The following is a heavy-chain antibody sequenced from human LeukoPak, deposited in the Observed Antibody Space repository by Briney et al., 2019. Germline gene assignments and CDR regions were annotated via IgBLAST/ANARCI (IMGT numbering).Heavy chain of an antibody. J-gene: IGHJ5*02. D-gene: IGHD6-13*01. CDR3: AKSPSAAAEFDP. Sequence: ASVKVSYKASGYTFTSYGISWVRQAPGQGLEWMGWISAYNGNTNYAQKHQGRVTMTTDTSTSTAYMELRSLRSDDTAVYYCAKSPSAAAEFDPWGQGTLVTVSS. CDR2: ISAYNGNT. V-gene: IGHV1-18*04. CDR1: GYTFTSYG.